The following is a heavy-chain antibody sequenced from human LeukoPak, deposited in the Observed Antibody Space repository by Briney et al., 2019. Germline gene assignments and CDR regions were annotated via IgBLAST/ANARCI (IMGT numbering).Heavy chain of an antibody. CDR3: ARTERMVDFDY. Sequence: PGGSLRLSCAASGFTVSSNCMSWIRQPPGKGLEWIGYIYYSGSTYYNPSLKSRVTISVDTSKNQFSLKLSSVTAAGTAVYYCARTERMVDFDYWGQGTLVTVSS. J-gene: IGHJ4*02. D-gene: IGHD2-15*01. CDR1: GFTVSSNC. CDR2: IYYSGST. V-gene: IGHV4-59*08.